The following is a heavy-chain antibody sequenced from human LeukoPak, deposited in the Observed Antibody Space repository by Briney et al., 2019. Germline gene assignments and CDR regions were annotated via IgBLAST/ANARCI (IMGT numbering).Heavy chain of an antibody. J-gene: IGHJ4*02. CDR3: ARGRRVVVPAAMGPDNPPFDY. CDR2: INHSGST. CDR1: GGSFSGYY. V-gene: IGHV4-34*01. Sequence: PSETLSLTCAVYGGSFSGYYWSWVRQPPGKGLEWIGEINHSGSTNYNPSLTSRVTISVDTSKNQFSLKLSSVTAADAAVYYCARGRRVVVPAAMGPDNPPFDYWGQGTLVTVSS. D-gene: IGHD2-2*01.